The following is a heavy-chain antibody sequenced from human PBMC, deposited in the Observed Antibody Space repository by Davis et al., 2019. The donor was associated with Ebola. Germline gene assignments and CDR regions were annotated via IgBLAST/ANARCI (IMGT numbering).Heavy chain of an antibody. J-gene: IGHJ4*02. D-gene: IGHD2-21*01. Sequence: SLKISCAASGFTFDDYAMHWVRQAPGKGLEWVSGISWNSGSIGYADSVKGRFTISRDNAKNSLYLQMNSLRAEDTAVYYCARDISVVVIPDYWGQGTLVTVSS. V-gene: IGHV3-9*01. CDR2: ISWNSGSI. CDR3: ARDISVVVIPDY. CDR1: GFTFDDYA.